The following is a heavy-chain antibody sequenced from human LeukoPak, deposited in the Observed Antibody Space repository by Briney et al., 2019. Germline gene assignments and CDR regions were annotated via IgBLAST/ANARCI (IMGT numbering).Heavy chain of an antibody. CDR1: GFTVSSNY. CDR3: ARETDPTQLDY. J-gene: IGHJ4*02. CDR2: IYSGGST. V-gene: IGHV3-66*01. Sequence: PGGSLRLSCAASGFTVSSNYTSWVRQAPGEGLEWVSVIYSGGSTYYADSVKGRFTISRDNSKNTLYLQMNSLRAEDTAVYYCARETDPTQLDYWGQGTLVTVSS.